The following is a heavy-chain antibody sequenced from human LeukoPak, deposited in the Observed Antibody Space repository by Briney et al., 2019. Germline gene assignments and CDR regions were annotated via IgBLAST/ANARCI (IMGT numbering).Heavy chain of an antibody. D-gene: IGHD3-22*01. Sequence: ETGGSLRLSCAASGFTFSSYAMSWVRQGPGKGLEWVSAISGSGGSTYYADSVKGRFTISRDNSKNTLYLQMNSLRAEDTAVYYCAKSGYNYYDSSGYADYWGQGTLVTVSS. CDR2: ISGSGGST. CDR1: GFTFSSYA. V-gene: IGHV3-23*01. J-gene: IGHJ4*02. CDR3: AKSGYNYYDSSGYADY.